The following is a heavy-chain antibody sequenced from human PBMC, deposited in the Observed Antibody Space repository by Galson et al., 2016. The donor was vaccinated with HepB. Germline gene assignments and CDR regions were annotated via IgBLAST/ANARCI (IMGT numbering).Heavy chain of an antibody. Sequence: ETLSLTCAVSGGSISPYYWSWIRQPPGKGLEWIGYIYYSGNTNYHPSLKSRVTISVDTSKNQFSLRLTSVTAADTAVYYCARSRYRLDVWGQGTTVTVSS. CDR2: IYYSGNT. V-gene: IGHV4-59*01. CDR1: GGSISPYY. CDR3: ARSRYRLDV. J-gene: IGHJ6*02.